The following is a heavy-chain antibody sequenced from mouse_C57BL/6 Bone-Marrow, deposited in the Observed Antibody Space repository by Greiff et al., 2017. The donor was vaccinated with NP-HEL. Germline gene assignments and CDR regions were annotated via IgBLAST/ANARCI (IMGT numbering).Heavy chain of an antibody. Sequence: QVQLQQPGAELVKPGASVKLSCKASGYTFTSYWMQWVKQRPGQGLEWIGEIDPSDSYTNYNQKFKGKATLTVDTSSITAYMQLSSLTSEDSAVYYCARSTWFAYWGQGTLVTVSA. V-gene: IGHV1-50*01. CDR2: IDPSDSYT. J-gene: IGHJ3*01. CDR3: ARSTWFAY. CDR1: GYTFTSYW.